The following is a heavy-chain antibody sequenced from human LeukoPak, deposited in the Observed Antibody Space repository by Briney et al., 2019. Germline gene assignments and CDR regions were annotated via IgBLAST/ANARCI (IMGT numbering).Heavy chain of an antibody. Sequence: GASVKVSCKASGYTFTGYYMHWVRQAPGQGLEWMGIINPSGGSTSYAQKFQGRVTMTRDMSTSTVYMELSSLRSEDTAVYYCARMAAAGTSRDYWGQGTLVTVSS. CDR1: GYTFTGYY. J-gene: IGHJ4*02. CDR3: ARMAAAGTSRDY. V-gene: IGHV1-46*01. CDR2: INPSGGST. D-gene: IGHD6-13*01.